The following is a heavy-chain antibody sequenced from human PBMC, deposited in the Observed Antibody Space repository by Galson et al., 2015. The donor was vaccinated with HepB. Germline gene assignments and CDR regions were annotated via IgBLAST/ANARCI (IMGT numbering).Heavy chain of an antibody. V-gene: IGHV4-38-2*02. CDR1: GYSIRSGYY. J-gene: IGHJ4*02. CDR3: ARVYGDQSYFDY. D-gene: IGHD4-17*01. CDR2: IYHSGST. Sequence: ETLSLTCTVSGYSIRSGYYWGWIRQPPGKGLEWIGSIYHSGSTYYNPSLKSRVSISVDTSKNQFSLKLSSVTAADTAVYYCARVYGDQSYFDYCAQGTLVTVSS.